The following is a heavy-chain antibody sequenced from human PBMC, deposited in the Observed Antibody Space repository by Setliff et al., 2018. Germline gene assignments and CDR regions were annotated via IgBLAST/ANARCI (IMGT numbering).Heavy chain of an antibody. CDR3: ARDEIRPITPDY. D-gene: IGHD1-20*01. CDR2: ISGYNGYI. J-gene: IGHJ4*02. Sequence: ASVKVSCKAFGYTFAKYGTSWVRQAPGQGLEWMGWISGYNGYIIYAQKLQGRVTMTTDTSTSTAYMEVRSLRSDDTAVYYCARDEIRPITPDYWGQGTLVTVSS. V-gene: IGHV1-18*01. CDR1: GYTFAKYG.